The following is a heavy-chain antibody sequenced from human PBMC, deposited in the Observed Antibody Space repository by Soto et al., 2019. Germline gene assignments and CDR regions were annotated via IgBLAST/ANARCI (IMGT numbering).Heavy chain of an antibody. V-gene: IGHV1-69*08. CDR3: AREREDLPWD. CDR2: IIPIIGIA. J-gene: IGHJ4*02. CDR1: GGTFSSYT. Sequence: QVQLVQSGAEVKKPGSSVKVSCKASGGTFSSYTISWVRQAPGQGLEWMGRIIPIIGIANYAQKFQGRVTITADKSTSTAYMELSSLRSEDTAVYYCAREREDLPWDWGQGTLVTVSS. D-gene: IGHD1-26*01.